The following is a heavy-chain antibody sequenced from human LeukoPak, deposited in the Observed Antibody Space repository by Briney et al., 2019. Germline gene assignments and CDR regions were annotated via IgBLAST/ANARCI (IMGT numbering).Heavy chain of an antibody. V-gene: IGHV3-21*01. CDR2: ISISSSYI. CDR3: ARSRDYYDSSGYQFDY. J-gene: IGHJ4*02. Sequence: PGGSLRLSCAASGFTFSRYSMNWVRQAPGKGLEWVSSISISSSYIYYADSVKGRFTISRDNSKNTLYLQMNSLRAEDTAVYYCARSRDYYDSSGYQFDYWGQGTLVTVSS. D-gene: IGHD3-22*01. CDR1: GFTFSRYS.